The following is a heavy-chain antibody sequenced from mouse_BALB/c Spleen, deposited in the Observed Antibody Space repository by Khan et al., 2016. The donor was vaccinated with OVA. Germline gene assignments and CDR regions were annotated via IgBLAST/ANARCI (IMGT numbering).Heavy chain of an antibody. J-gene: IGHJ4*01. Sequence: EVELVESGPGLVKPSQSLSLTCTVTGYSITSDYAWDWIRQFPGNKLEWMGYISYGGSTSYNPSLKSRISITRDPSKHQFFLPLNSVTTEDTATYYCARKNYYGYAMDYWGQGTSVTVSS. CDR2: ISYGGST. CDR3: ARKNYYGYAMDY. D-gene: IGHD1-1*01. CDR1: GYSITSDYA. V-gene: IGHV3-2*02.